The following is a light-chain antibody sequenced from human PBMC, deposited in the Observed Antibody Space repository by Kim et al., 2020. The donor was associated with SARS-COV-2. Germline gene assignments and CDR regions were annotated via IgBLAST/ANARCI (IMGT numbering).Light chain of an antibody. CDR1: QSISTY. CDR3: QQYNSRGT. J-gene: IGKJ1*01. Sequence: DIQMTQSPSTLSASLGDRVTITCRASQSISTYLAWYQQKPGKAPKLLISATSTLESGVPSRFSGSGSGTEFTLTINSLQPDDFASYYCQQYNSRGTFGQGTKVDIK. CDR2: ATS. V-gene: IGKV1-5*03.